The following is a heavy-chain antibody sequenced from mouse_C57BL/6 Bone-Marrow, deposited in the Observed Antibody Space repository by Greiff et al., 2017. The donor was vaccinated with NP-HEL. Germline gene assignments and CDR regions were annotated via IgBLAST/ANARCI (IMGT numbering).Heavy chain of an antibody. CDR1: GYTSTSYG. V-gene: IGHV1-81*01. D-gene: IGHD1-1*01. J-gene: IGHJ3*01. Sequence: QVQLQQSGAELARPGASVKLSCKASGYTSTSYGISWVKQRTGLGLEWIGEIYPRSGNTYYNEKFKGKATLTADKSSSTAYMELRSLTSEDSAVYFCAIFTTVVATRGFAYWGQGTLVTVSA. CDR2: IYPRSGNT. CDR3: AIFTTVVATRGFAY.